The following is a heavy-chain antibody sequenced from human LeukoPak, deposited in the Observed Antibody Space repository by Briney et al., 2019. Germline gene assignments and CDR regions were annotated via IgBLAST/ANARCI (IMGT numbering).Heavy chain of an antibody. J-gene: IGHJ3*02. D-gene: IGHD3-22*01. V-gene: IGHV3-21*01. CDR2: ISSSSSYI. CDR3: ARAPPYYYDSSGYYYAFDI. Sequence: GGSLRLSCAASGFSFSRYAMSWVRQAPGKGLEWISLISSSSSYIYYADSVKGRFTISRDNAKNSLYLQMNSLRAEDTAVYYCARAPPYYYDSSGYYYAFDIWGQGTMVTVSS. CDR1: GFSFSRYA.